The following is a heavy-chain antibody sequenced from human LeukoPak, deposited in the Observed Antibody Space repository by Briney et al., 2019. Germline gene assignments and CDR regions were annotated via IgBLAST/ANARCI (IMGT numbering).Heavy chain of an antibody. V-gene: IGHV3-30-3*01. CDR1: GFTFSSYA. D-gene: IGHD3-22*01. Sequence: GRSLRLSCAASGFTFSSYAMHWVRQAPGKGLEWVAVISYDGSNKYYADSVKGRFTISRDNSKDTLYLQMNSLRAENTAVYYCAKDGEGITMIVVALYYYYGMDVWGQGTTVTVSS. CDR2: ISYDGSNK. J-gene: IGHJ6*02. CDR3: AKDGEGITMIVVALYYYYGMDV.